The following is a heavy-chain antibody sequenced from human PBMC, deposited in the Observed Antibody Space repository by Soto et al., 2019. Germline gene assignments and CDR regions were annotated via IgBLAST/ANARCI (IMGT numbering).Heavy chain of an antibody. CDR3: ARAKRGPSYWYFDL. D-gene: IGHD3-16*01. J-gene: IGHJ2*01. Sequence: GGSLRLSCAPSGFTFSSYDMHWVRQATGKGLEWVSAIGTAGDPYYPGSVKGRFTISRENAKNSLYLQMNSLRAGDTAVYYCARAKRGPSYWYFDLWGRGTLVTVSS. V-gene: IGHV3-13*05. CDR2: IGTAGDP. CDR1: GFTFSSYD.